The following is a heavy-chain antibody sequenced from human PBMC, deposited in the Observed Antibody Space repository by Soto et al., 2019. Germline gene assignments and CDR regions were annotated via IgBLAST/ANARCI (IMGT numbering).Heavy chain of an antibody. Sequence: EVQLLVSGGGLVQPGGSLRLSCVASGFTFNNYAMSWVRQAPGRGLEWVSFLSGSGGTTYYADSVKGRFTISRDNSKTTLVQKKNSLRADDTAVYYCMKVGGCTAASGKYYFDYWGQGTLVTVSS. J-gene: IGHJ4*02. CDR3: MKVGGCTAASGKYYFDY. CDR1: GFTFNNYA. V-gene: IGHV3-23*01. CDR2: LSGSGGTT. D-gene: IGHD6-13*01.